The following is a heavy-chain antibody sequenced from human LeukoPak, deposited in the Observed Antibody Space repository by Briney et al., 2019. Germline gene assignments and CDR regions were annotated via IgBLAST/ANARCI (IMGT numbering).Heavy chain of an antibody. J-gene: IGHJ4*02. V-gene: IGHV4-4*09. CDR1: GGSISSYY. CDR3: ARHFRSAASQRAFDS. Sequence: SETLSLTCTVSGGSISSYYWSWIRQPPGKGLEWIAYIYSSRSTDYNPSLKSRVTISVDTSKNQFSLKLSSVTAADTAVYYCARHFRSAASQRAFDSWGQGTLVTVSS. CDR2: IYSSRST. D-gene: IGHD6-6*01.